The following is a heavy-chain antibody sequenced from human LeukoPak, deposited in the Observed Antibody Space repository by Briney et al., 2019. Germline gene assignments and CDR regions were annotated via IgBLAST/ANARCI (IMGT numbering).Heavy chain of an antibody. V-gene: IGHV1-69*05. Sequence: ASVKVSCKASGGTFSSYAISWVRQAPGQGLEWMGGIIPISGTANYAQKFQGRVTITTDESTSTAYMELSSLRSEDTAVYYCARTTDYGDYARAFDIWGQGTMVTVSS. D-gene: IGHD4-17*01. J-gene: IGHJ3*02. CDR2: IIPISGTA. CDR3: ARTTDYGDYARAFDI. CDR1: GGTFSSYA.